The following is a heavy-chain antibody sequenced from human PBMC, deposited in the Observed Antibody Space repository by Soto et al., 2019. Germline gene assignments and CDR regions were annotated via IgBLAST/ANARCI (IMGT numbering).Heavy chain of an antibody. CDR3: ARDPKPGYSSGWYAIDY. CDR2: ISAYNGNT. J-gene: IGHJ4*02. CDR1: GYTFTSYG. D-gene: IGHD6-19*01. V-gene: IGHV1-18*01. Sequence: QVQLVQSGAEVKKPGASVKVSCKASGYTFTSYGNSWVRQAPGQGLEWMGWISAYNGNTNYAQKLQGRVTMTTDTSTSTAYMELRSLRSDDTAVYYCARDPKPGYSSGWYAIDYWGQGTLVTVSS.